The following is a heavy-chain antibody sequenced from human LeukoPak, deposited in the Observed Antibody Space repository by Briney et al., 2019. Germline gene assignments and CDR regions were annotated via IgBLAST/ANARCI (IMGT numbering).Heavy chain of an antibody. CDR2: IWYDGSKK. V-gene: IGHV3-33*08. J-gene: IGHJ4*02. CDR1: GFTFSSYA. Sequence: GGSLRLSCAASGFTFSSYAMSWVRQAPGKGLEWVAVIWYDGSKKYYADSVKGRFTISRDNSKNTLYLQMNSLRAEDTAVYYCVRFVPNAGGNFDYWGQGTLVTVSS. CDR3: VRFVPNAGGNFDY. D-gene: IGHD2-15*01.